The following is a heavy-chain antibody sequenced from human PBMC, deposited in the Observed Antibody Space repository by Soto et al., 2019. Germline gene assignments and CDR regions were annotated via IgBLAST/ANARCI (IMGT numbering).Heavy chain of an antibody. Sequence: QITLKESGPPLVIPAQPLTLTCAFSGFSLTTTHMGVAWIRQPPGKALEWLALIYWDDDKRYSPSLKNRLAISKDTSRNRVVLTITNVNTEDTGTYFCAHAGDYDLLSFDHWGPGTLVTVSS. CDR2: IYWDDDK. J-gene: IGHJ4*02. CDR3: AHAGDYDLLSFDH. V-gene: IGHV2-5*02. D-gene: IGHD4-17*01. CDR1: GFSLTTTHMG.